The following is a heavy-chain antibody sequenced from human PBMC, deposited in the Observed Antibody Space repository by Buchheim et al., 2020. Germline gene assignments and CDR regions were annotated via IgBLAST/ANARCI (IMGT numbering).Heavy chain of an antibody. CDR2: IYYSGST. CDR3: ARHGVKSGYDFWSGRTEGWFDP. CDR1: GGSISSSSYY. D-gene: IGHD3-3*01. V-gene: IGHV4-39*01. Sequence: QLQLQESGPGLVKPSETLSLTCTVSGGSISSSSYYWGWIRQPPGKGLEWIGSIYYSGSTYYNPSLKSRVTISVDTSKNQFSLKLSSVTAADTAVYYCARHGVKSGYDFWSGRTEGWFDPWGQGTL. J-gene: IGHJ5*02.